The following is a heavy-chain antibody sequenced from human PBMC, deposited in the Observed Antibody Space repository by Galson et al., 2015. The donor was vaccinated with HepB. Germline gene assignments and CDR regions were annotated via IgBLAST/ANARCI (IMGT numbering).Heavy chain of an antibody. CDR2: FHYSGNT. Sequence: ETLSLTCSVSGTSISSSSHYWGWIRQPPGKGLEWIGSFHYSGNTYYNLSLKSRVTIYVDTSQNQFSLKLSSVTAADTAVYYCARLAFLVAGTLGFDYWGQGALVTVSS. J-gene: IGHJ4*02. CDR1: GTSISSSSHY. CDR3: ARLAFLVAGTLGFDY. V-gene: IGHV4-39*01. D-gene: IGHD6-19*01.